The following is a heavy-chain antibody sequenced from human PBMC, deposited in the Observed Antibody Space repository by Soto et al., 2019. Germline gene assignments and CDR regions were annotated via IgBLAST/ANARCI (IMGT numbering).Heavy chain of an antibody. V-gene: IGHV4-34*01. CDR3: AKRRPGRQNWYDP. CDR2: INHSGST. CDR1: GGSFSGYY. J-gene: IGHJ5*02. Sequence: SETLSLTCAVYGGSFSGYYWSWIRQPPGKGLEWIGEINHSGSTNYNPSLKSRVTISVDTSKNQFSLKLSSVTAADTAVYYCAKRRPGRQNWYDPWGQGTLVTVSS.